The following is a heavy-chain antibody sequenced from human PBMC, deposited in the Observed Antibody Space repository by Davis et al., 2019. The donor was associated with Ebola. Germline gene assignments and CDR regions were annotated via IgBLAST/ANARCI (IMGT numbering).Heavy chain of an antibody. D-gene: IGHD3-16*01. CDR3: ARDGGVTTNWFDP. CDR1: GGSISSSNW. J-gene: IGHJ5*02. Sequence: SETLSLTCAVSGGSISSSNWWSWVRQPPGKGLEWIGEIYHSGSTNYNPSLKSRVTISVDTSKNQFSLKLSSVTAADTAVYYCARDGGVTTNWFDPWGQGTLVTVSS. CDR2: IYHSGST. V-gene: IGHV4-4*02.